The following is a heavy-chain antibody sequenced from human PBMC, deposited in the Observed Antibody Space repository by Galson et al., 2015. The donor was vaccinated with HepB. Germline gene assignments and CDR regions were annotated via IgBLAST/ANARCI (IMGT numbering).Heavy chain of an antibody. J-gene: IGHJ4*02. CDR1: GFTFSSYA. Sequence: SLRLSCAASGFTFSSYAMHWVRQAPGKGLEWVAVISYDGSNKYYADSVKGRFTISRDNSKNTLYLQMSSLRAEDTAVYYCVKGDCSGGSCFLGGYWGQGTLVTVSS. CDR2: ISYDGSNK. V-gene: IGHV3-30*14. D-gene: IGHD2-15*01. CDR3: VKGDCSGGSCFLGGY.